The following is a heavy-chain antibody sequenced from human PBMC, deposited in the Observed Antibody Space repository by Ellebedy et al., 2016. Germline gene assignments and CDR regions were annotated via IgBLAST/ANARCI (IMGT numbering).Heavy chain of an antibody. J-gene: IGHJ5*02. D-gene: IGHD2-2*01. CDR1: GFTFSNYW. V-gene: IGHV3-74*01. CDR2: IKTDGSRA. CDR3: ATERQYCSSVPCSDLTWERWFDP. Sequence: HTGGSLRLSCVASGFTFSNYWMHWVRQAPGKGLVWVSSIKTDGSRANYADSVKGRFTISRDNAKNTVYLQMNSLRVDDMAVYYCATERQYCSSVPCSDLTWERWFDPWGQGTLVTVSS.